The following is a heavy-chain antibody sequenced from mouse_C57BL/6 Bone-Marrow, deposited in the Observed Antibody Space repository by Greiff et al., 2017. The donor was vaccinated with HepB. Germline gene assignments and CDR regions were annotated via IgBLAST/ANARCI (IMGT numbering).Heavy chain of an antibody. J-gene: IGHJ1*03. V-gene: IGHV5-9*01. CDR2: ISGGGGNT. Sequence: EVQLVESGGGLVKPGGSLKLSCAASGFTFSSYTMSWVRQTPEKRLEWVATISGGGGNTYYPDSVKGRFTISRDNAKNTLYLQMSSLRSEDTALYYCARQIYDGYPLYFDVWGTGTTVTVSS. CDR3: ARQIYDGYPLYFDV. D-gene: IGHD2-3*01. CDR1: GFTFSSYT.